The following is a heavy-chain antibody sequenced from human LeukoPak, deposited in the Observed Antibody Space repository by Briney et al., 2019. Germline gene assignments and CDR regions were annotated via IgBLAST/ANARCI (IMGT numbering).Heavy chain of an antibody. CDR1: GFTFSSYW. V-gene: IGHV3-7*01. Sequence: GGSLRLSCAASGFTFSSYWMSWVRQAPGKGLEWVANIKQDGSEKYYVDSVKGRFTISRDNAKNSLYLQMNSLRAEDTAVYHCARGEWELNLSSDYYFDYWGQGTLVTVSS. J-gene: IGHJ4*02. D-gene: IGHD1-26*01. CDR2: IKQDGSEK. CDR3: ARGEWELNLSSDYYFDY.